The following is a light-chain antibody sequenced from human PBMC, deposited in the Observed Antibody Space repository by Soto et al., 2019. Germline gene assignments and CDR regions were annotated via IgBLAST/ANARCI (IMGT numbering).Light chain of an antibody. V-gene: IGKV3-15*01. J-gene: IGKJ1*01. Sequence: EIVMTQSPATLSVSPGERATLSCRASQSVSSNLPWYQQKPGQAPRLLIYGESTRATGIPARFSGSGSGTEFTLTISSLQSEDFAVYYCQQYNNWGTFGQGTKVEIK. CDR3: QQYNNWGT. CDR1: QSVSSN. CDR2: GES.